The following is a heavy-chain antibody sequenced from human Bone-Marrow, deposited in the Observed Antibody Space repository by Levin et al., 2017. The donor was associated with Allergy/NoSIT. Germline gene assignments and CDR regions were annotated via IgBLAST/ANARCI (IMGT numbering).Heavy chain of an antibody. J-gene: IGHJ3*02. CDR1: GYTFTSYY. CDR2: INPSGGST. D-gene: IGHD2-2*01. Sequence: ASVKVSCKASGYTFTSYYMHWVRQAPGQGLEWMGIINPSGGSTSYAQKFQGRVTMTRDTSTSTVYMELSSLRSEDTAVYYCAGGCSSTSCYLDSFDIWGQGTMVTVSS. V-gene: IGHV1-46*01. CDR3: AGGCSSTSCYLDSFDI.